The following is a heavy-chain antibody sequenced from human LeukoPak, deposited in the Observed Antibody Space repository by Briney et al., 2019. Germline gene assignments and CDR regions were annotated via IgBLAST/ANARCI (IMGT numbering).Heavy chain of an antibody. V-gene: IGHV4-39*07. J-gene: IGHJ4*02. CDR3: ARDRGYSYGQDY. CDR1: GGSISSSSYY. Sequence: SETLSLTCTVSGGSISSSSYYWSWIRQPPGKGLEWIGEINHSGSTNYNPSLKSRVTISVDTSKNQFSLKLSSVTAADTAVYYCARDRGYSYGQDYWGQGTLVTVSS. D-gene: IGHD5-18*01. CDR2: INHSGST.